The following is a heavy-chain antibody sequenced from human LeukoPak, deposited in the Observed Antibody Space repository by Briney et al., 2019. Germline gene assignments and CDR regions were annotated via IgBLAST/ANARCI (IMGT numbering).Heavy chain of an antibody. J-gene: IGHJ4*02. D-gene: IGHD4-17*01. Sequence: SETLSLTCAISGGSISSSNWWTWVSQPPGKGLEWVGEIYLRGNTNYNPSLESRVTISVDESKTQLSLRLESVTAADTAVYYCARGTITTVTDSWGPGTLVTVSS. V-gene: IGHV4-4*02. CDR3: ARGTITTVTDS. CDR1: GGSISSSNW. CDR2: IYLRGNT.